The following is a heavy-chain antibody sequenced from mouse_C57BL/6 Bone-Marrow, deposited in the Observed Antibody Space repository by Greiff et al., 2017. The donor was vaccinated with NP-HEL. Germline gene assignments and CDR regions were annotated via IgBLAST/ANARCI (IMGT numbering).Heavy chain of an antibody. J-gene: IGHJ2*01. D-gene: IGHD2-1*01. Sequence: QVQLQQSGAELVRPGASVTLSCKASGYTFTDYEMHWVKQTPVHGLEWIGAIDPETGGTAYNQKFKGKAILTADKSSSTAYMELRSLTSEDSAVYYCTRSFNYGNYAYFDYWGQGTTLTVSS. CDR3: TRSFNYGNYAYFDY. CDR1: GYTFTDYE. CDR2: IDPETGGT. V-gene: IGHV1-15*01.